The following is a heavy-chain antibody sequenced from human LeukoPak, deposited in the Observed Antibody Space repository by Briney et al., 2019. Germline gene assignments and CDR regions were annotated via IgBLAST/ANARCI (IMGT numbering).Heavy chain of an antibody. CDR1: GGSISGFH. J-gene: IGHJ5*02. CDR2: IHYSGST. CDR3: ARGWFDP. V-gene: IGHV4-59*12. Sequence: SETLSLTCTVSGGSISGFHWSWIRQPPGKGLEWIGYIHYSGSTYYNPSLKSRVTISVDRSKNQFSLKLSSVTAADTAVYYCARGWFDPWGQGTLVTVSS.